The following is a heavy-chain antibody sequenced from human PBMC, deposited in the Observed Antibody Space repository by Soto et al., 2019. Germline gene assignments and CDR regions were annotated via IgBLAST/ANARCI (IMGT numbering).Heavy chain of an antibody. D-gene: IGHD3-3*01. CDR2: INPATGAA. CDR1: GYPVTAYY. V-gene: IGHV1-2*02. CDR3: ARGGGVGVAGSAAFDM. Sequence: QLHLVQSGAVVKKPGASVTVSCSASGYPVTAYYMHWVRQAPGRGLEWMGGINPATGAAKYTQTYPGRVTMARDTSKSTVFKELSGLTSEATAVFYGARGGGVGVAGSAAFDMWGQGTLVTVSS. J-gene: IGHJ3*02.